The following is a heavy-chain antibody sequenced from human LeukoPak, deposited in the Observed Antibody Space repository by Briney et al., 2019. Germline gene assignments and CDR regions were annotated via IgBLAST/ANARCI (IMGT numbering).Heavy chain of an antibody. CDR3: ATEGYSGYDFGFY. D-gene: IGHD5-12*01. Sequence: ASVKVSCKFSGYTLSELSIHWVRLAPGPGLEWVGGFDPEDGDTICAQKFQGRVTMTEDTSTDTAYMELSSLRSEDTAVYYCATEGYSGYDFGFYWGQGTLVTVSS. V-gene: IGHV1-24*01. CDR2: FDPEDGDT. J-gene: IGHJ4*02. CDR1: GYTLSELS.